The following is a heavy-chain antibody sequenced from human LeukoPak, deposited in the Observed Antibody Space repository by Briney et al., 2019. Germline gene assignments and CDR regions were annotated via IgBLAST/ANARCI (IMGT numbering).Heavy chain of an antibody. V-gene: IGHV3-53*01. J-gene: IGHJ4*02. Sequence: GGSLRLSCAASGFTVSSNYMTWVRQAPGKGLEWVSVIYSGGSTYYADSVKGRFTISRDNSKNTLYLQMNSLRAEDTAVYCCARGTSSGYFQLYFDYWGQGTLVTVSS. D-gene: IGHD3-22*01. CDR2: IYSGGST. CDR1: GFTVSSNY. CDR3: ARGTSSGYFQLYFDY.